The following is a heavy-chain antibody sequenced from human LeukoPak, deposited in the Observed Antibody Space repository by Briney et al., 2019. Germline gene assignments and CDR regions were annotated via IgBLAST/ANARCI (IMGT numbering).Heavy chain of an antibody. CDR3: AKTTTGYSSGRYPAWPIDY. V-gene: IGHV3-23*01. CDR1: GFTFSTYN. D-gene: IGHD2-15*01. Sequence: GGSLRLSCAASGFTFSTYNMNWARQAPGKGLEWVSGIFGSGGSAHYADSVKGRFTISRDNSKNTVYLQMDSLRAEDTATYYCAKTTTGYSSGRYPAWPIDYWGQGTLVTVSS. CDR2: IFGSGGSA. J-gene: IGHJ4*02.